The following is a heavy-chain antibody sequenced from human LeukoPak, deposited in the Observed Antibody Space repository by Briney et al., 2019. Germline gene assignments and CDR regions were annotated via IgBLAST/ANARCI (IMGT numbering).Heavy chain of an antibody. CDR3: AKPLTQTIVGAFDS. CDR1: GFTFSTYG. D-gene: IGHD3-3*02. J-gene: IGHJ4*02. Sequence: PGGSLRLSCAASGFTFSTYGMHWVRQAPGKGLEGVSFLRYDGSNKYYADSVKGRFTISRDNSKNTLYLQMNSLRAEDTAVYYCAKPLTQTIVGAFDSWGQGTLVTVSS. V-gene: IGHV3-30*02. CDR2: LRYDGSNK.